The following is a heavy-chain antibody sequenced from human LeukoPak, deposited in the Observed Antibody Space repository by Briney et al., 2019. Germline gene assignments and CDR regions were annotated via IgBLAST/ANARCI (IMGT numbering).Heavy chain of an antibody. CDR2: ISWNSGSI. CDR3: AKDMSSSGHKGFDY. D-gene: IGHD6-19*01. Sequence: GRSLRLSCAASGFTFGDYAMHWVRQAPGKGLEWVSGISWNSGSIGYADSVKGRFTISRDNAKNSLYLQMNSLRAEDTALYYCAKDMSSSGHKGFDYWGQGTLVTVSS. V-gene: IGHV3-9*01. CDR1: GFTFGDYA. J-gene: IGHJ4*02.